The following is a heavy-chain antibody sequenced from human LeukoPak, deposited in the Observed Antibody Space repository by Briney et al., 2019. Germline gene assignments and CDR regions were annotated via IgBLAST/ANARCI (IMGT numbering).Heavy chain of an antibody. D-gene: IGHD4-17*01. CDR2: LYPGVST. CDR3: ARSAVTRAGVFDY. CDR1: SDSFSSYY. Sequence: PSETLSLTCTVSSDSFSSYYWAWIRQPAGKGLEWLGRLYPGVSTNYSPSLKSRLTTSVDTSKNQFSLKLTSMTAADTAVYFCARSAVTRAGVFDYWGRGTLVTVSS. V-gene: IGHV4-4*07. J-gene: IGHJ4*02.